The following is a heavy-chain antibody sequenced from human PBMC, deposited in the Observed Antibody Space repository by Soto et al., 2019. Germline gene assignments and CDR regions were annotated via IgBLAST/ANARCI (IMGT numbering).Heavy chain of an antibody. D-gene: IGHD6-13*01. Sequence: EVQLVESGGGLVKPGGSLRLSCAASGFTFSSYSMNWVRQAPGKGLEWVSSISSRSSYLYYADSVKGRFTISRDNAKNSLYLQMNSLRAEDTAVYYCARVAAAGRWYDYWGQGTLVTVSS. CDR3: ARVAAAGRWYDY. CDR1: GFTFSSYS. CDR2: ISSRSSYL. V-gene: IGHV3-21*01. J-gene: IGHJ4*02.